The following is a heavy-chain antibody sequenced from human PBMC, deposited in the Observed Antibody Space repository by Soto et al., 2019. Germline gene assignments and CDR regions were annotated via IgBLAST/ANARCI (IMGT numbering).Heavy chain of an antibody. V-gene: IGHV4-34*01. CDR1: GGSFSGYY. CDR2: INHSGST. Sequence: QVQLQQWGAGLLKPSETLSLTCAVYGGSFSGYYWSWIRQPPGKGLEWIGEINHSGSTNYNPSLKSRVTISVDTSKNQFSLKLSSVTAADTAVYYCASVILPLGYCSSTSCPLSWFDPWGQGTLVTVSS. CDR3: ASVILPLGYCSSTSCPLSWFDP. D-gene: IGHD2-2*01. J-gene: IGHJ5*02.